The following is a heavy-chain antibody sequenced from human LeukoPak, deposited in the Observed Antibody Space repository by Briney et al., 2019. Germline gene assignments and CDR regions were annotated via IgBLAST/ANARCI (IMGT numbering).Heavy chain of an antibody. V-gene: IGHV3-23*01. CDR2: ISGSGGST. CDR3: AKRPHSGLYYFDY. CDR1: GFTFSSYA. D-gene: IGHD3-22*01. J-gene: IGHJ4*02. Sequence: HPGGSLRLSCAASGFTFSSYAMSWVRQAPGKGLEWVSAISGSGGSTYYADSVKGRFTISRDNSKNTLYLQMNSLRAEDTAVYYCAKRPHSGLYYFDYWGQGTLVTVSS.